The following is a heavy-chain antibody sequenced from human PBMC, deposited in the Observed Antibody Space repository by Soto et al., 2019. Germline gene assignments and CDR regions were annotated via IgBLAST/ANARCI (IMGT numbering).Heavy chain of an antibody. CDR1: GFTFSSYA. CDR3: ARHSSGYYGAQIEH. CDR2: ISGSGGST. V-gene: IGHV3-23*01. D-gene: IGHD3-22*01. J-gene: IGHJ4*02. Sequence: GGSLRLACAASGFTFSSYAMSWVRQAPGKGLEWVSAISGSGGSTYYADSVKGRFTISRDNSKNTLYLQMNSLRAEDTAVYYCARHSSGYYGAQIEHWGPGTLVTVPS.